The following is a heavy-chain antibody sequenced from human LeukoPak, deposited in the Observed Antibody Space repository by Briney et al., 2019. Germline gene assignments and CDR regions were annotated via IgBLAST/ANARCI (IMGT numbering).Heavy chain of an antibody. Sequence: SETLSLTCTVSGGSIRSSSYYWGWIRQPPGKGLEWIGSIYYSGNTYYTPSLKSRVTISVDTSKNQFSLKLSSVTAADTAVYYCARTSLTMIAFDIWGQGTMVTVSS. V-gene: IGHV4-39*01. D-gene: IGHD3-22*01. CDR3: ARTSLTMIAFDI. J-gene: IGHJ3*02. CDR2: IYYSGNT. CDR1: GGSIRSSSYY.